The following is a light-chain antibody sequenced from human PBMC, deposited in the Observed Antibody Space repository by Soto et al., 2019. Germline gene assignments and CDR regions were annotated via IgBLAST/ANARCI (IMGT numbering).Light chain of an antibody. V-gene: IGKV1-5*01. CDR1: QSISSW. CDR2: DAS. Sequence: DIQMTQSPSSLSASVVDRFTITCRASQSISSWLAWYQQKPGEAPKLLIYDASALPRGVPSRFSGSGSGTKFTLTIASLQPDDFATYYCQQYETFSGTFGPGTKVDIK. CDR3: QQYETFSGT. J-gene: IGKJ1*01.